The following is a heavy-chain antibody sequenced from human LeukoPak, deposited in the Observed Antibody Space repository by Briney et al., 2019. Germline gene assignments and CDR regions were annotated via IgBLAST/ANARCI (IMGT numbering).Heavy chain of an antibody. V-gene: IGHV1-24*01. D-gene: IGHD3-3*01. J-gene: IGHJ5*02. Sequence: ASVKVSCKVSGYTLSELSMHWVRQAPGKGLEWMGGFDPEDGETIYAQKFQGRVTMTTDTSTRTAYMELRSLRSGDTAVYYCARGLEWLTRRHTWFDPWGQGTLVTVSS. CDR3: ARGLEWLTRRHTWFDP. CDR2: FDPEDGET. CDR1: GYTLSELS.